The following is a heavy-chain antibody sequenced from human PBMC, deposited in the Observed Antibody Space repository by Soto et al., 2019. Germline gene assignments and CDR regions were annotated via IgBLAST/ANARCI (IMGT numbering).Heavy chain of an antibody. CDR1: GFTFSSYS. Sequence: GGSLRLSCAASGFTFSSYSMNWVRQAPGKGLEWVSSISSSSSYIYYADSVKGRFTISRDNAKSSLYLQMNSLRAEDTAVYYCAREQLWFSYYYYMDVWGKGTTVTVSS. J-gene: IGHJ6*03. CDR3: AREQLWFSYYYYMDV. V-gene: IGHV3-21*01. D-gene: IGHD5-18*01. CDR2: ISSSSSYI.